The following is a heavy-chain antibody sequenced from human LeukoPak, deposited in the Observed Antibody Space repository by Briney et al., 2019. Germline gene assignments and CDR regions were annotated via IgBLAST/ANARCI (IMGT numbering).Heavy chain of an antibody. CDR2: IDWDDDK. D-gene: IGHD4-17*01. V-gene: IGHV2-70*11. CDR3: ARSHDYGDYGSFPFDP. J-gene: IGHJ5*02. Sequence: SGPALVKPTQTLTLTRTFSGFSLSTSGMCVSWIRQPPGKALEWLARIDWDDDKYCSTSLKTRLTISKDTSKNQVVLTMTNMEPVDTATYYCARSHDYGDYGSFPFDPWGQGTLVTVSS. CDR1: GFSLSTSGMC.